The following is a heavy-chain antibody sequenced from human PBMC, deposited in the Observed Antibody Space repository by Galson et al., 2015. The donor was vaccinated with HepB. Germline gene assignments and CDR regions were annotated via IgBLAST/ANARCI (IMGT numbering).Heavy chain of an antibody. V-gene: IGHV3-66*02. D-gene: IGHD3-22*01. CDR2: IYTGGST. CDR3: ARPGDSTGFHD. Sequence: SLRLSCAASGFTVSDNYMTWVRQAPGKGLEWVSIIYTGGSTYYADSVKGRFTISRDNSKNALYLQMNSLRAEDTAVYYCARPGDSTGFHDWGQGTLVTVSS. CDR1: GFTVSDNY. J-gene: IGHJ4*02.